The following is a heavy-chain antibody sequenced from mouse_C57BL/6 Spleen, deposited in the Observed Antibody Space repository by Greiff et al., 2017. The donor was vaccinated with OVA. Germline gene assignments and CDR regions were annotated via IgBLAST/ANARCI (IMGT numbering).Heavy chain of an antibody. CDR3: ARRVYYGSSYDYAMDY. J-gene: IGHJ4*01. Sequence: QVTLKVSGPGILQSSQTLSLTCSFSGLSLSTSGMGVSWIRQPSGKGLEWLAHIYWDDDKRYNPSLKSRLTISKDTSRNQVFLKITSVDTADTATYYCARRVYYGSSYDYAMDYWGQGTSVTVSS. V-gene: IGHV8-12*01. CDR2: IYWDDDK. D-gene: IGHD1-1*01. CDR1: GLSLSTSGMG.